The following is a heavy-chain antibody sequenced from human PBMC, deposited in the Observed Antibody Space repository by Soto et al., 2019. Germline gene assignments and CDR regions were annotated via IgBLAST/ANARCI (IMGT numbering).Heavy chain of an antibody. CDR2: IIPIFGTA. V-gene: IGHV1-69*13. Sequence: SVKVSCKASGGTFSSYAISWVRQAPGQGLEWMGGIIPIFGTANYAQKFQGRVTITADESTSTAYMELSSLRSEDTAVYYCARAKRVATSYYYYGMDVWGQGATVTVSS. J-gene: IGHJ6*02. CDR3: ARAKRVATSYYYYGMDV. D-gene: IGHD5-12*01. CDR1: GGTFSSYA.